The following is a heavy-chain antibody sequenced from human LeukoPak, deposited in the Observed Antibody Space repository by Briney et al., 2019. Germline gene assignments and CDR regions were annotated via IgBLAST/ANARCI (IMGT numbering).Heavy chain of an antibody. CDR1: GGSISSSNW. D-gene: IGHD4-17*01. CDR3: ARDSYGDYVYYFDY. V-gene: IGHV4-4*02. Sequence: SGTLSLTCAVSGGSISSSNWWSWVRQPPGKGLEWIGEIYHSGSTNYNQSLKSRVTISVDKSKNQFSLKLSSVTAADTAVYYCARDSYGDYVYYFDYWGQGTLVTVSS. J-gene: IGHJ4*02. CDR2: IYHSGST.